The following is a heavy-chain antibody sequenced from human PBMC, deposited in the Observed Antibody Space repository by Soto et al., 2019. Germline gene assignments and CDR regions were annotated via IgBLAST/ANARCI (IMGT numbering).Heavy chain of an antibody. CDR2: ISAYTGNT. J-gene: IGHJ4*02. CDR1: GYTFATSG. CDR3: ARAGHYYDSSGYAN. D-gene: IGHD3-22*01. V-gene: IGHV1-18*01. Sequence: QVKLVQSGTEVKKPGASMKVSCKASGYTFATSGISWVRQAPGQGLEWMGWISAYTGNTNYEQKLQDRVTMTTDTSTSTAYLELRSLRSDDTAVYYCARAGHYYDSSGYANWGQGTLVTVSS.